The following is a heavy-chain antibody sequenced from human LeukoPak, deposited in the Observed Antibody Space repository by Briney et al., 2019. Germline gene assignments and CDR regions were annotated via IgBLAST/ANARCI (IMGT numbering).Heavy chain of an antibody. CDR3: ARGARGGSGSYQNID. V-gene: IGHV1-2*02. J-gene: IGHJ3*01. D-gene: IGHD3-10*01. CDR2: INPNSGGT. Sequence: VASVKVSCKASGYTFTGYYMHWVRQAPGQGLEWMGWINPNSGGTNYAQKFQGRVTMTRDTSISTAYMELSRLRSDDTAVYYCARGARGGSGSYQNIDWGQGTMVTVSS. CDR1: GYTFTGYY.